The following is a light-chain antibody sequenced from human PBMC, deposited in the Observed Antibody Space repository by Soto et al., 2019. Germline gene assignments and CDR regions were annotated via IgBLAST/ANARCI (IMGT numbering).Light chain of an antibody. V-gene: IGKV3-11*01. CDR3: QQRSNWPL. CDR2: DAS. J-gene: IGKJ3*01. CDR1: QSVSSY. Sequence: EIVLTQSPATLSLSPGERATLSCRASQSVSSYLAWYQQKPGQAPRLLIYDASNRATCIPARFSGSGSGTDFTLTISSLEPEDFAVYYCQQRSNWPLFAPGTKVDIK.